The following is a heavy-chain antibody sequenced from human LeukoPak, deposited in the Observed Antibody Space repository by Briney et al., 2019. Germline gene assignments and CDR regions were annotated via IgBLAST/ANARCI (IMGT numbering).Heavy chain of an antibody. Sequence: GGSLRLSCAASGFTFSSYGMHWVRQAPGKGLEWVSVIYSGGSTYYVDSVKGRFTISRDNSKNTVYLQMNSLRAEDTAVYYCARANGYCSGGTCPGYWGQGTLVTVSS. V-gene: IGHV3-66*01. D-gene: IGHD2-15*01. CDR3: ARANGYCSGGTCPGY. CDR1: GFTFSSYG. J-gene: IGHJ4*02. CDR2: IYSGGST.